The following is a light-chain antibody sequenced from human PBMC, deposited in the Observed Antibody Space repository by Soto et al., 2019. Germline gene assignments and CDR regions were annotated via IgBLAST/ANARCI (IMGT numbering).Light chain of an antibody. CDR2: AAS. Sequence: DIQMTQSPSSLSASVGYRVTITCRASQGIINYLAWYQQKPGKVPKLLIYAASTLQSGVPSRFSGSGSGTDFTLTISSLQPEDVATYYCQRYNGAPRTFGQGTKVDIK. V-gene: IGKV1-27*01. J-gene: IGKJ1*01. CDR1: QGIINY. CDR3: QRYNGAPRT.